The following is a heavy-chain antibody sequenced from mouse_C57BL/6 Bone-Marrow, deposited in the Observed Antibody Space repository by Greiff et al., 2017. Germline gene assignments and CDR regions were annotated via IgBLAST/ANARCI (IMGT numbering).Heavy chain of an antibody. V-gene: IGHV1-81*01. CDR3: ARSTYYGRGFAY. J-gene: IGHJ3*01. Sequence: VQLQQSGAELARPGASVKLSCKASGYTFTSSGISWVKQRTGQGLEWIGEIYPRSGNTYYNAKFKGKATLTADKSSSTAYLELRSLTSEDSAVYFCARSTYYGRGFAYWGQGTLVTVSA. CDR2: IYPRSGNT. CDR1: GYTFTSSG. D-gene: IGHD1-1*01.